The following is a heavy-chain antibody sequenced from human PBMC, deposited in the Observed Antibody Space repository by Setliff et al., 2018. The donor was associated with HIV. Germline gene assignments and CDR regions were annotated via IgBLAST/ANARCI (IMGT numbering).Heavy chain of an antibody. D-gene: IGHD4-17*01. CDR2: ISSAGSEK. V-gene: IGHV3-30*01. Sequence: GGSLRLSCTASGFIFRNFAMHWVRQAPGKGLEWVALISSAGSEKYYADSVKGRFTISRDNSKSTVPLQMNSLRAEDTAVYYCAKGVQSLRPYYFDYWGHGTLVTVSS. CDR1: GFIFRNFA. CDR3: AKGVQSLRPYYFDY. J-gene: IGHJ4*01.